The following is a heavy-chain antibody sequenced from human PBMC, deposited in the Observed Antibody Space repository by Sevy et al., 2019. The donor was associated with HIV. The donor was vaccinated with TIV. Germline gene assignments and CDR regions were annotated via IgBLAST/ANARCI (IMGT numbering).Heavy chain of an antibody. CDR1: GFSFSDAW. V-gene: IGHV3-15*01. CDR2: IKSKSYGEPT. CDR3: VLEGLYCSGDYCYSEGFDC. J-gene: IGHJ4*02. D-gene: IGHD2-15*01. Sequence: GGSLRLSCAAFGFSFSDAWMSWVRQAPGKGLEWVGRIKSKSYGEPTAYDAPVKGRFTISRDDSENTLSLQMNSLKTEDTGVYYCVLEGLYCSGDYCYSEGFDCWGQGSLVTVSS.